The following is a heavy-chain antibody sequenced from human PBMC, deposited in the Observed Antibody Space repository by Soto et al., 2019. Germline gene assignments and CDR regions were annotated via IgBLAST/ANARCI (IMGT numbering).Heavy chain of an antibody. CDR1: GFTFSSYA. CDR3: ARDGIAVAGYYYYGMDV. D-gene: IGHD6-19*01. Sequence: QVQLVESGGGVVQPGRSLRLSCAASGFTFSSYAMHWVRQAPGKGLEWVAVISYDGSNKYYADSVKGRFTISRDNSKNTLYLQMNSLRAEDTAVCYCARDGIAVAGYYYYGMDVWGQGTTVTVSS. V-gene: IGHV3-30-3*01. J-gene: IGHJ6*02. CDR2: ISYDGSNK.